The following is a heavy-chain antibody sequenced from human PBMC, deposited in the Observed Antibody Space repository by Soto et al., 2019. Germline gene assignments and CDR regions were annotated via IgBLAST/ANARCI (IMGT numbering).Heavy chain of an antibody. CDR1: GFTFGTTD. Sequence: QLLQSGGGLVQPGGSLTLSFAASGFTFGTTDMSWVRQAPGEGLEWVSTIDGSGGITYYADSVKARFTISRDNSRNTVYLQMNSLRGDDTALYYCVKNSGGFNTWGQGALVTVSS. D-gene: IGHD3-10*01. CDR3: VKNSGGFNT. V-gene: IGHV3-23*01. J-gene: IGHJ5*02. CDR2: IDGSGGIT.